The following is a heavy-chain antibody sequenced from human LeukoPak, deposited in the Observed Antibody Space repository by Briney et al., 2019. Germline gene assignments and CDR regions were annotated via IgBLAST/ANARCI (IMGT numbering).Heavy chain of an antibody. CDR1: GYSFSTYW. J-gene: IGHJ4*02. D-gene: IGHD5-12*01. CDR2: IYPGDSDT. Sequence: GESLKISCKGSGYSFSTYWIAWVRQMPGKGLEWMGIIYPGDSDTRYSPSFQGQVTISVDKSINTAYLQWSSLKASDTAIYYCARRGSYGGYEADNWGQGTLVTVSS. CDR3: ARRGSYGGYEADN. V-gene: IGHV5-51*01.